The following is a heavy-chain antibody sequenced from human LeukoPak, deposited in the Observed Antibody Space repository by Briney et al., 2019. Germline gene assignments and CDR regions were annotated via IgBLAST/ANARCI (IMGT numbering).Heavy chain of an antibody. CDR2: INHGGST. D-gene: IGHD7-27*01. J-gene: IGHJ3*01. CDR1: GGSFGDYY. CDR3: ARFSTFAWGAWGDAFDV. Sequence: SETLSLTCTIYGGSFGDYYWSWIRQPPGMGLEWIGEINHGGSTNYNPSLMSRVIVSRNTSNNQFSLIVTSVTAADTAVYYCARFSTFAWGAWGDAFDVWGRGTVVSASS. V-gene: IGHV4-34*01.